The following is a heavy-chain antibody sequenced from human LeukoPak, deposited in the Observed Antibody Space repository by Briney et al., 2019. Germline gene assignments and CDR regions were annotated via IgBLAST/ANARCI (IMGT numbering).Heavy chain of an antibody. CDR1: GFTFSSYG. CDR2: IRYDGSNK. Sequence: PGGSLRLSCAASGFTFSSYGMHWVRQAPGKGLEWVAFIRYDGSNKYYADSVKGRFTISRDNSKNTLYLQMNSLRAEDTAVYYCAKVGMARITGTTGGTWGQGTLVTVSS. CDR3: AKVGMARITGTTGGT. D-gene: IGHD1-7*01. V-gene: IGHV3-30*02. J-gene: IGHJ5*02.